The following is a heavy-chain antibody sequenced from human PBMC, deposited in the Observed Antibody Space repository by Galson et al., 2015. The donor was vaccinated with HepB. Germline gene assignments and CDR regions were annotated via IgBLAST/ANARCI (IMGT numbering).Heavy chain of an antibody. V-gene: IGHV3-30*04. J-gene: IGHJ4*02. D-gene: IGHD6-25*01. CDR3: ARDKDASGYFDY. Sequence: SLRLSCAASGFTSSSYAMHWVRQAPGKGLEWVAVISYDGSNKYYADSVKGRFTISRDNSKNTLYLQMNSLRAEDTAVYYCARDKDASGYFDYWGQGTLVTVSS. CDR1: GFTSSSYA. CDR2: ISYDGSNK.